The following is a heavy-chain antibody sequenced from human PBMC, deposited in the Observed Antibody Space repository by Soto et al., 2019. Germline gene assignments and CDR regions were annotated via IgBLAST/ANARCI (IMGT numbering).Heavy chain of an antibody. J-gene: IGHJ6*02. CDR3: ARGSSIAGLYYGMDV. Sequence: SETLSLTCTVSGGSITTYYWSWIRQPPGKGLEWIGYNYYSGITYYNPSLKSRVTISLDTSKNQFSLKLSSVTAADTAVYYCARGSSIAGLYYGMDVWGQGTTVTVSS. D-gene: IGHD6-6*01. CDR1: GGSITTYY. V-gene: IGHV4-59*12. CDR2: NYYSGIT.